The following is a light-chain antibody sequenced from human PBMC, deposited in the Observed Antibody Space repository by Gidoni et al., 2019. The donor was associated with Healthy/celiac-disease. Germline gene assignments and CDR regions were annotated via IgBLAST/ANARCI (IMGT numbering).Light chain of an antibody. J-gene: IGKJ3*01. Sequence: DIQMTHSPSSLSASVGDRVTITCRASQSISSYLNWYQQKPGKAPKLLIYAASSLQSGVPSRFSGSGSGTDFTLTISSLQPEDFATYYCQRSYSTPFTFGPXTKVDIK. CDR3: QRSYSTPFT. V-gene: IGKV1-39*01. CDR1: QSISSY. CDR2: AAS.